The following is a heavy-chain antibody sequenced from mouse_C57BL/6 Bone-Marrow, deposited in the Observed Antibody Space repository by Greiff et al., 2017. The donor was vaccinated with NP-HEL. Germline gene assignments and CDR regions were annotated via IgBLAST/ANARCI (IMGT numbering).Heavy chain of an antibody. V-gene: IGHV1-53*01. CDR2: INPSNGGT. Sequence: QVQLQQPGTELVQPGASVKLSCKASGYTFPSYWMHWVKQRPGQGLEWIGNINPSNGGTNYNEKFKSKATLTVDKSSSTAYMQLSSLTSEDSAVYYCARNPSDYGSRGDGWAYWGQGTLVTVSA. CDR1: GYTFPSYW. J-gene: IGHJ3*01. D-gene: IGHD1-1*01. CDR3: ARNPSDYGSRGDGWAY.